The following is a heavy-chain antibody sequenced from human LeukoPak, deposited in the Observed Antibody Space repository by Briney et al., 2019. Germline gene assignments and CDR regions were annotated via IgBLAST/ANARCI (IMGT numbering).Heavy chain of an antibody. CDR2: IYYSGST. Sequence: SETLSLTCTVSGGSISSYYWSWIRQPPGKGLEWIGYIYYSGSTNYNPSLKSRVTISVDTSKNQFSLKLGSVTAADTAVYYCAREYGGDALDIWGQGTMVTVSS. V-gene: IGHV4-59*01. J-gene: IGHJ3*02. CDR1: GGSISSYY. D-gene: IGHD4/OR15-4a*01. CDR3: AREYGGDALDI.